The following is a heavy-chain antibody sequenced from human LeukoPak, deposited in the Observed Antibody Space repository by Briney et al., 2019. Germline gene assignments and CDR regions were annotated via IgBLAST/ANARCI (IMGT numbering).Heavy chain of an antibody. D-gene: IGHD2-15*01. CDR1: GGSISSYY. J-gene: IGHJ3*02. Sequence: PSETLSLTCAVSGGSISSYYWSWIRQPPGKGLEWIGYIYYSGSTNYNPSLKSRVTISVDTSKNQFSLKLSSVTAADTAVYYCAREGSGGSCYSIAGVCPFDIWGQGTMVTVSS. V-gene: IGHV4-59*01. CDR3: AREGSGGSCYSIAGVCPFDI. CDR2: IYYSGST.